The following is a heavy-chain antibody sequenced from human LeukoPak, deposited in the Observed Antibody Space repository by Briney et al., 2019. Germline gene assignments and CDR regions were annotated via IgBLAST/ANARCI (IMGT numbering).Heavy chain of an antibody. J-gene: IGHJ3*02. CDR1: GGSISGGSFY. CDR3: ARESVRLVAFDI. V-gene: IGHV4-61*02. CDR2: IYASGST. D-gene: IGHD6-6*01. Sequence: PSQTLSLTCTVSGGSISGGSFYWTWIRQPAGKGLEWIGRIYASGSTNYNSSLKSRVTISVDTSKNQFSLRLSSVTAADTAVYYCARESVRLVAFDIWGQGTMVTVSS.